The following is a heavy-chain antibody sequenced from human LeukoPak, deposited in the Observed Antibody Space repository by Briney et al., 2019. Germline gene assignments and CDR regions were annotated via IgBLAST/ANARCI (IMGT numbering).Heavy chain of an antibody. J-gene: IGHJ4*02. CDR2: IIPIFGTA. CDR3: ARDEDGSGYDFGY. CDR1: GGTFSGYA. D-gene: IGHD5-12*01. V-gene: IGHV1-69*13. Sequence: SVKVSCKASGGTFSGYAISWVRQAPGQGLEWMGGIIPIFGTANYAQKFQGRVTITADESTSTAYMGLSSLRSEDTAVYYCARDEDGSGYDFGYWGQGTLVTVSS.